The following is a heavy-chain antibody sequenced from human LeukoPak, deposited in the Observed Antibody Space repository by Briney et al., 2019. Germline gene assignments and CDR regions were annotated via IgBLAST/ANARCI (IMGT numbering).Heavy chain of an antibody. Sequence: TGGSLRLSCAASGFTFSTYGMNWVRQAPGKGLEWISYISRGSHFIYYADSVKGRFTISRDSAKNSLYLQMNSLRAEDTAVYYCARVPYYDFWSGYYFDYWGQGTLVTVSS. J-gene: IGHJ4*02. V-gene: IGHV3-48*01. CDR2: ISRGSHFI. D-gene: IGHD3-3*01. CDR3: ARVPYYDFWSGYYFDY. CDR1: GFTFSTYG.